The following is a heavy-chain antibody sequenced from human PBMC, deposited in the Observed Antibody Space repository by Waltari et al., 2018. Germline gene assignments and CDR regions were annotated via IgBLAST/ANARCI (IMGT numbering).Heavy chain of an antibody. V-gene: IGHV3-30*02. Sequence: QVQLVESGGGVVQPGGSLRLSCAASGFTFSSYGMHWVRQAPGKGLEWVAFIRYDGSNKYDADSVKGRFTISRDNSKNTLYLQMNSLRAEDTAVYYCAKRRVDYSNGFDYWGQGTLVTVSS. J-gene: IGHJ4*02. CDR2: IRYDGSNK. D-gene: IGHD4-4*01. CDR1: GFTFSSYG. CDR3: AKRRVDYSNGFDY.